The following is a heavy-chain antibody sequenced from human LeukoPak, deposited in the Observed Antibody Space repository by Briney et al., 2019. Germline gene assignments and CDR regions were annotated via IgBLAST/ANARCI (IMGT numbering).Heavy chain of an antibody. Sequence: GRSLRLSCAASGFTFSSYGMHWVRQAPGKGLEWVAVIWYDGGNKYYADSVKGRFTISRDNSKNTLYLQMNSLRAEDTAVYYCARVRDDYTYFDCWGQGTLVTVS. D-gene: IGHD4-11*01. CDR3: ARVRDDYTYFDC. CDR2: IWYDGGNK. J-gene: IGHJ4*02. CDR1: GFTFSSYG. V-gene: IGHV3-33*08.